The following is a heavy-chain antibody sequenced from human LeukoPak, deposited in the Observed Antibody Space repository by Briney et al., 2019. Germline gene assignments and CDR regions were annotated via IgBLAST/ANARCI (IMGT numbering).Heavy chain of an antibody. CDR2: IYYSGST. V-gene: IGHV4-30-4*01. Sequence: SETLSLTCTVSGGSISSGDYYWSWIRQLPGKGLEWIGYIYYSGSTYYNPSLKSRVTISVDTSKNQFSLRLSSVTAADTAVYYCARDKYQLLSYYYGMDVWGKGTTVTVSS. CDR1: GGSISSGDYY. D-gene: IGHD2-2*01. CDR3: ARDKYQLLSYYYGMDV. J-gene: IGHJ6*04.